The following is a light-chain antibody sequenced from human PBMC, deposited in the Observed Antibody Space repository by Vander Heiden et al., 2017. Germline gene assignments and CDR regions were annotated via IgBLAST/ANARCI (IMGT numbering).Light chain of an antibody. Sequence: AMRMTTSPASFSASTGDRVTITCRASQGISSYLAWYQQKPGKAPKLLIYAASTLQSGVPSRFSGSGSGTDFTLTISCLQSEDFATYYCQQYYSYPLTFGPGTKVDIK. J-gene: IGKJ3*01. CDR1: QGISSY. V-gene: IGKV1-8*01. CDR2: AAS. CDR3: QQYYSYPLT.